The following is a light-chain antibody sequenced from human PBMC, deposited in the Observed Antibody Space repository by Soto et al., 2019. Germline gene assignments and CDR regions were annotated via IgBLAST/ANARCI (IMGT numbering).Light chain of an antibody. Sequence: EIVMTQSPATLSVSPGERATLSCRASQSVSNNLAWYQQEPGQAPRLLIYAASTRATGIPARFSGSGSGTEFTLAISSLQSEDFAVYYCQQYDNWPRTFGQGTKVDIK. V-gene: IGKV3-15*01. CDR3: QQYDNWPRT. J-gene: IGKJ1*01. CDR1: QSVSNN. CDR2: AAS.